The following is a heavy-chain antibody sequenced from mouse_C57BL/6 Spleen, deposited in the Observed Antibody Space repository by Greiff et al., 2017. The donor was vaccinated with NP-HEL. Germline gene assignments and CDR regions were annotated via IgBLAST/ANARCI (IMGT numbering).Heavy chain of an antibody. V-gene: IGHV5-9-1*02. J-gene: IGHJ2*01. CDR2: ISSGGDYI. CDR1: GFTFSSYA. CDR3: TRDAGNYYFDY. Sequence: EVKLMESGEGLVKPGGSLKLSCAASGFTFSSYAMSWVRQTPEKRLEWVAYISSGGDYIYYADTVKGRFTISRDNASNTLYLQMSSLKSEDTAMYYCTRDAGNYYFDYWGQGTTLTVSS. D-gene: IGHD2-1*01.